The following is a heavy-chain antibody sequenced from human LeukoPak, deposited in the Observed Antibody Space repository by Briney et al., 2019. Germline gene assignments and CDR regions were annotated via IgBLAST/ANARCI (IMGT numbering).Heavy chain of an antibody. CDR3: ARGRYCSGGSCYSDRRRAPRPNWFDP. V-gene: IGHV4-4*07. D-gene: IGHD2-15*01. CDR1: GGSITSYY. CDR2: IHTSGST. J-gene: IGHJ5*02. Sequence: PSETLSLTCTFSGGSITSYYWSWIRQPAGKGLEWIGRIHTSGSTNYNPSLKSRVTVSVDTSKNQFSLKLSSVTAADTAVYYCARGRYCSGGSCYSDRRRAPRPNWFDPWGQGTLVTVSS.